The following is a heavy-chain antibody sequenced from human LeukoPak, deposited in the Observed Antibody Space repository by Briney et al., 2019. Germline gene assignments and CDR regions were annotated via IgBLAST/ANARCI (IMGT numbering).Heavy chain of an antibody. CDR1: GGSISSYY. Sequence: SETLSLTCTVSGGSISSYYWSWIRQPPGKGLEWIGYIYYSGSTNYNPSLKSRVTISVDTSNNQFSLRLSSVTAADTAVYYCARSKYGDYPDYWGQGTLVTVSS. CDR3: ARSKYGDYPDY. V-gene: IGHV4-59*01. D-gene: IGHD4-17*01. CDR2: IYYSGST. J-gene: IGHJ4*02.